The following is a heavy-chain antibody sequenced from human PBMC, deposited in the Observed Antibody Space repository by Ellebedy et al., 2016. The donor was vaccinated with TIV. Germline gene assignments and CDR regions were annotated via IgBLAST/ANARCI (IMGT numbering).Heavy chain of an antibody. CDR2: IYPGDSDT. D-gene: IGHD4-17*01. CDR3: ARRGYSVTTDPGAFDI. V-gene: IGHV5-51*01. J-gene: IGHJ3*02. CDR1: GYSFTSYW. Sequence: GESLKISCKGSGYSFTSYWIGWVRQMPGKGLEWMGIIYPGDSDTRYSPSFQGQVTISADKSISTAYLQWSSLKASDTAMYYCARRGYSVTTDPGAFDIWGQGTMVTVSS.